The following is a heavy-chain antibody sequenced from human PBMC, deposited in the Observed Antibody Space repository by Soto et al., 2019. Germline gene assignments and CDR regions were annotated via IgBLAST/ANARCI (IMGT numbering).Heavy chain of an antibody. J-gene: IGHJ3*02. D-gene: IGHD3-16*01. CDR1: GDSISSSSYY. CDR2: IYHSEST. Sequence: QLQLQESGPGLVKPSETLSLTCTVSGDSISSSSYYWGWIRQPPGKGLEWIGSIYHSESTYYNPLLKSRVTISVDTSKNQFSLKLSSVTATDTAVYYCARQRLYDYLWGTQDTFDIWGQGTMVTLSS. CDR3: ARQRLYDYLWGTQDTFDI. V-gene: IGHV4-39*01.